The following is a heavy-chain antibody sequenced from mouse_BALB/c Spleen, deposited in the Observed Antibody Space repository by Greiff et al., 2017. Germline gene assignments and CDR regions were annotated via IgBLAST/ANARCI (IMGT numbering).Heavy chain of an antibody. D-gene: IGHD2-3*01. V-gene: IGHV7-3*02. J-gene: IGHJ1*01. Sequence: EVKVVESGGGLVQPGGSLRLSCATSGFTFTDYYMSWVRQPPGKALEWLGFIRNKANGYTTEYSASVKGRFTISRDNSQSILYLQMNTLRAEDSATYYCARDDGYWYFDVWGAGTTVTVSS. CDR2: IRNKANGYTT. CDR3: ARDDGYWYFDV. CDR1: GFTFTDYY.